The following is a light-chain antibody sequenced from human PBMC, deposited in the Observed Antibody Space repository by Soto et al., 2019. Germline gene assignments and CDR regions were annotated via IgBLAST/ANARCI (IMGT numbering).Light chain of an antibody. CDR2: KAS. V-gene: IGKV1-5*03. Sequence: DIQMTQSPSTLSASVGDRVTITCRASQSISSWLAWYQQKPGKAPKLLIYKASSLESGVPSRFSGSGSGTEFTLTISSLQPDDFATYYYQQYNNYPTWTFGQGTKVEIK. J-gene: IGKJ1*01. CDR1: QSISSW. CDR3: QQYNNYPTWT.